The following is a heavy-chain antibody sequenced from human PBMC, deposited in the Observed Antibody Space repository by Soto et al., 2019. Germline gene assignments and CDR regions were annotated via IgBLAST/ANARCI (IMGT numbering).Heavy chain of an antibody. J-gene: IGHJ3*02. CDR3: ARAVNDYGEIEAFDI. V-gene: IGHV3-7*01. CDR2: IKQDGSEK. CDR1: GFTFSSYW. D-gene: IGHD4-17*01. Sequence: GGSLRLSCAASGFTFSSYWMSWVRQAPGKGLEWVANIKQDGSEKYYVDSVKGRFTISRDNAKNSLYLQMNSLRAEDTAVYYCARAVNDYGEIEAFDIWGQGTMVTVSS.